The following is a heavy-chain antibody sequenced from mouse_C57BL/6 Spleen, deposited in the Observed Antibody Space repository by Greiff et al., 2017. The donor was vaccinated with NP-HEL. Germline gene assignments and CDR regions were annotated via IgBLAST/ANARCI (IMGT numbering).Heavy chain of an antibody. J-gene: IGHJ1*03. CDR2: SRNKANDYTT. D-gene: IGHD1-1*01. V-gene: IGHV7-1*01. Sequence: EVMLVESGGGLVQSGRSLRLSCATSGFTFSDFYMEWVRQAPGKGLEWIAASRNKANDYTTEYSASVKGRFIVSRDTSQSILYLQMNALRAEDTAIYYCARGALYYGSSYGYFDVWGTGTTVTVSS. CDR3: ARGALYYGSSYGYFDV. CDR1: GFTFSDFY.